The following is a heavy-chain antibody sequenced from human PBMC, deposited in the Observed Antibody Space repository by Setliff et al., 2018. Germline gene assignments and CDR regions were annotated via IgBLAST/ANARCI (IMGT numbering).Heavy chain of an antibody. CDR3: AGPFDVGPYPRPIDGLDL. V-gene: IGHV1-2*02. CDR2: INPNSGGR. J-gene: IGHJ3*01. D-gene: IGHD3-9*01. Sequence: ASVKVSCKASGYIFRDYYIRWVRQAPGQGLEWMGWINPNSGGREYAEAFQGRVTMTGDTSIRTAFMELSGLTSDDTAVYYCAGPFDVGPYPRPIDGLDLWGQGTRVTVSS. CDR1: GYIFRDYY.